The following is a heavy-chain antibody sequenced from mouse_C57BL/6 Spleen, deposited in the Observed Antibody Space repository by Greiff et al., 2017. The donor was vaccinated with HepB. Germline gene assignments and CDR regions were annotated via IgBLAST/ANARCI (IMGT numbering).Heavy chain of an antibody. CDR1: GYTFTSYW. J-gene: IGHJ4*01. V-gene: IGHV1-69*01. CDR2: IDPSDSYT. Sequence: QVQLQQPGAELVMPGASVKLSCKASGYTFTSYWMHWVKQRPGQGLEWIGEIDPSDSYTNYNQKFKGKSTLTVDKSSSTAYMQLSSLTSEDSAVYYCARGYDGYYYAMDYWGQGTSVTVSS. CDR3: ARGYDGYYYAMDY. D-gene: IGHD2-3*01.